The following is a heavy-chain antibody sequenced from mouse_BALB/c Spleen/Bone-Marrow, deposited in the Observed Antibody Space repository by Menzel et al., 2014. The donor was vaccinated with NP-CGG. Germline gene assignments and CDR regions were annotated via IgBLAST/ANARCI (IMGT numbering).Heavy chain of an antibody. CDR2: INPSTGNT. J-gene: IGHJ4*01. D-gene: IGHD2-1*01. V-gene: IGHV1-7*01. Sequence: VQLQQSGAELAKPGASVKMSCKASGYTFTNYWMHWVKQRPGQGLEWIGYINPSTGNTEYNQKFKDKATLTADKSSNTAFVQLSSLTSEDSAVYFCARGNYEAMDYWGQGTSVTVSS. CDR3: ARGNYEAMDY. CDR1: GYTFTNYW.